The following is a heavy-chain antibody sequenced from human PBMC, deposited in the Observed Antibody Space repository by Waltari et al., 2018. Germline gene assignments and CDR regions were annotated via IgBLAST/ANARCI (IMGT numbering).Heavy chain of an antibody. D-gene: IGHD3-22*01. CDR3: ARDYCDRTNCHGMDV. V-gene: IGHV3-30*03. J-gene: IGHJ6*02. CDR1: EFTFRSYR. CDR2: ISYNERNI. Sequence: QVQLVESGGGVGQPGSALRLSWAASEFTFRSYRMPWVRQAPGKGLEGVAVISYNERNIYYEDSVKGRFAISRDNSKKMLYLQMNSLRVEDTAVYYCARDYCDRTNCHGMDVWGQGTTVTVSS.